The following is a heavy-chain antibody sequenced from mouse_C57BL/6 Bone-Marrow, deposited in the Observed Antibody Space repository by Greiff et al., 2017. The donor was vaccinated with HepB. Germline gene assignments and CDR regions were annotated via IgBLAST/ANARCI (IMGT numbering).Heavy chain of an antibody. J-gene: IGHJ4*01. D-gene: IGHD1-1*01. CDR2: ISSGGSYT. CDR1: GFTFSSYG. CDR3: ARGITTVVAPYAMDY. Sequence: EVKLVESGGDLVKPGGSLKLSCAASGFTFSSYGMSWVRQTPDKRLEWVATISSGGSYTYYPDSVKGRFTISRDNAKNTLYLQMSSLKSEDTAMYYCARGITTVVAPYAMDYWGQGTSVTVS. V-gene: IGHV5-6*02.